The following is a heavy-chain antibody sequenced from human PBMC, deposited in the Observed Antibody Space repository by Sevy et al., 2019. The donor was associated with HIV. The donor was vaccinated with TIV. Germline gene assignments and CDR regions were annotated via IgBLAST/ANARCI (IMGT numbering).Heavy chain of an antibody. J-gene: IGHJ4*02. CDR2: IWYDGCNK. CDR1: GFTFSSYG. CDR3: ARDLKGHSFSDY. D-gene: IGHD5-18*01. Sequence: GESLKISCAASGFTFSSYGMHWVRQAPGKGLEWVAVIWYDGCNKYYADSVKGRFTISRDNSKNTLYLQMNSLRAEDTAVYYCARDLKGHSFSDYWGQGTLVTVSS. V-gene: IGHV3-33*01.